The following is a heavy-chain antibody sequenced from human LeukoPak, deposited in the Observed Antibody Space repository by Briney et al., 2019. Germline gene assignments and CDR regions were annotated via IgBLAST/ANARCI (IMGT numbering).Heavy chain of an antibody. Sequence: PSETLSLTCTVSGGSISSGGYYWSWIRQPPGKGLEWIGEINHSGSTNYNPSLKSRVTISVDTSKNQFSLKVSSVTAADTAVYYCAREGPDYGDKLFDYWGQGTLVTVSS. CDR3: AREGPDYGDKLFDY. D-gene: IGHD4-17*01. V-gene: IGHV4-39*07. CDR1: GGSISSGGYY. CDR2: INHSGST. J-gene: IGHJ4*02.